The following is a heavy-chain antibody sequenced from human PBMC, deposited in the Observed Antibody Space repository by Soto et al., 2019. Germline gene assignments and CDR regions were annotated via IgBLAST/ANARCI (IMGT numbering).Heavy chain of an antibody. D-gene: IGHD2-2*01. V-gene: IGHV4-30-4*01. CDR1: CGSINSGDYY. J-gene: IGHJ4*01. CDR2: IYYSGST. CDR3: TRTAGYVYQLLFNY. Sequence: PSETLSLTCTVSCGSINSGDYYWSWIRQPPGKGLEWIGYIYYSGSTYYNPSLKSRVTISVDTSKNQFSLKLSSVTAADTAVYYCTRTAGYVYQLLFNYWGQGTLVTVSS.